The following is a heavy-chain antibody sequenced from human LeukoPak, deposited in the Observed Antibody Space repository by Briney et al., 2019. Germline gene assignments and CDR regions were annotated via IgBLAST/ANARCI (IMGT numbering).Heavy chain of an antibody. Sequence: PGGSLRLSCAASGFTLSNSAMSWVRQAPGKGLEWVSGFSGPGKTYYADSVKGRFTISRDTSKSTLYLQINSLRGEDTAVYYCAKAWWSTSSGGDSFGIWGQGTMVTVSS. CDR3: AKAWWSTSSGGDSFGI. CDR2: FSGPGKT. D-gene: IGHD6-6*01. J-gene: IGHJ3*02. V-gene: IGHV3-23*01. CDR1: GFTLSNSA.